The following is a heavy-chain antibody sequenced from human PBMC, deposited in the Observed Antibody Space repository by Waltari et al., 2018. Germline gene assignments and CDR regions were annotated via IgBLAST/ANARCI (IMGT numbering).Heavy chain of an antibody. V-gene: IGHV3-23*04. CDR3: AKDKSSGGYQMFDS. D-gene: IGHD2-8*02. Sequence: EVHLVESGGGLVQPGGSLRLSCAASGFTFRTYARSWVRQAPGKGLQWVSTVSGSAESTYYADSVKGRFTISRDNSKNTLYLQMNSLRVEDTALYFCAKDKSSGGYQMFDSWGQGTLLTVSS. J-gene: IGHJ4*02. CDR1: GFTFRTYA. CDR2: VSGSAEST.